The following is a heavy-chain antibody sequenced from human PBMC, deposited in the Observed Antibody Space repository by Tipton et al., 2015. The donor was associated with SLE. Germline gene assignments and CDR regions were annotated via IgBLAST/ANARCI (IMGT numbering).Heavy chain of an antibody. V-gene: IGHV4-4*02. Sequence: TLSLTCAVSGGYITSTNWWSWVRQPPGRGLEWIGEIYHDGNTSYNPSLKSRVTMSVDTSKNQFSLKLSSVTATDTAVYYCARGGLGVSYYYYMDVWGKGTTVTVSS. J-gene: IGHJ6*03. CDR1: GGYITSTNW. CDR2: IYHDGNT. D-gene: IGHD1-26*01. CDR3: ARGGLGVSYYYYMDV.